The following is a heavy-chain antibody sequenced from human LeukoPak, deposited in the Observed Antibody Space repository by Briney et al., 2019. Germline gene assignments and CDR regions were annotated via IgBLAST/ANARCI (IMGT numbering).Heavy chain of an antibody. V-gene: IGHV3-23*01. CDR3: AKVTRGVISPGFDY. CDR2: ISGSGAST. CDR1: GFTFSSYA. D-gene: IGHD3-10*01. J-gene: IGHJ4*02. Sequence: PGGSLRLSCAASGFTFSSYAMSWVRQAPGKGLEWVSAISGSGASTYYADSVKGRFTISRDNSKNTLYLQMNSLRAEDTAVYYCAKVTRGVISPGFDYWGQGTLVTVSS.